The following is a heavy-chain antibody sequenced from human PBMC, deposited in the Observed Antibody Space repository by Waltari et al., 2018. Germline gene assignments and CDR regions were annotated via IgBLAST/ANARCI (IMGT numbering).Heavy chain of an antibody. J-gene: IGHJ6*02. D-gene: IGHD6-13*01. Sequence: QVQLVQSGAEVKKPGASVKVSCKASGYTFTSYDINWVRQATGQGLEWMGWTNPNSGTPGDAQKFQGRGTITRNTSISTAYMELSSLRSEDTAVYYCARGLWQQLVQGRVKYYYYYYGMDVWGQGTTVTVSS. CDR2: TNPNSGTP. CDR1: GYTFTSYD. V-gene: IGHV1-8*03. CDR3: ARGLWQQLVQGRVKYYYYYYGMDV.